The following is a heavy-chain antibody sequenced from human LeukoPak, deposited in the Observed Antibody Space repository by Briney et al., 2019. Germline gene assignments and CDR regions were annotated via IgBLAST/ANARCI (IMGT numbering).Heavy chain of an antibody. Sequence: ASVKVSCKASGYTFTSYDINGVRQATGQGLEWMGWVNPNSGNTGYAQKFQGRVTMTRNTSISTAYMELSSLRSEDTAVYYCARVWSGYYYYYYGMDVWGQGTTVTVSS. CDR2: VNPNSGNT. J-gene: IGHJ6*02. CDR1: GYTFTSYD. CDR3: ARVWSGYYYYYYGMDV. V-gene: IGHV1-8*01. D-gene: IGHD3-3*01.